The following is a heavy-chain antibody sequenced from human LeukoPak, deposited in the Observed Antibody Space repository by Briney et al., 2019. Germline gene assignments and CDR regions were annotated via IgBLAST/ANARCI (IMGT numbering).Heavy chain of an antibody. J-gene: IGHJ3*02. CDR1: GFTFSSYG. Sequence: PGRSLRLSCAASGFTFSSYGMHWVRQAPGKGLEWVAVISYDGSNKYYADSVKGRFTISRDNSKNTLYLQMNSLRAEDTAVYYCAKDHIAVAGRTAFDIWGQGTMVTVSS. V-gene: IGHV3-30*18. CDR3: AKDHIAVAGRTAFDI. D-gene: IGHD6-19*01. CDR2: ISYDGSNK.